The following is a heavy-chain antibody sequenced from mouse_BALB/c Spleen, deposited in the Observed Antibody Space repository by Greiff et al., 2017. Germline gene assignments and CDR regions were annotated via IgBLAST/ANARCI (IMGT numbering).Heavy chain of an antibody. J-gene: IGHJ3*01. V-gene: IGHV5-17*02. Sequence: EVKLVESGGGLVQPGGSRKLSCAASGFTFSSFGMHWVRQAPEKGLEWVAYISSGSSTIYYADTVKGRFTISRDNPKNNLYLQMSSLKSEDTAMYYCARGYDWFAYWGQGTLVTVSA. CDR1: GFTFSSFG. CDR3: ARGYDWFAY. CDR2: ISSGSSTI. D-gene: IGHD2-14*01.